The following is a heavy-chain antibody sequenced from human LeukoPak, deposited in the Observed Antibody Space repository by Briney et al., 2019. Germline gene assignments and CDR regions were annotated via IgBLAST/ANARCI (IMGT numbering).Heavy chain of an antibody. D-gene: IGHD6-13*01. CDR3: ATGSSWYVDY. CDR2: IYTSGST. CDR1: GGSISSGSYY. Sequence: SQTLSLTCIVSGGSISSGSYYWSWIRQPAGKGLEWIGRIYTSGSTNYNPSLKSRVTISVDTSKNQFSLKLSSVTAADTAVYYCATGSSWYVDYWGQGTLVTVSS. V-gene: IGHV4-61*02. J-gene: IGHJ4*02.